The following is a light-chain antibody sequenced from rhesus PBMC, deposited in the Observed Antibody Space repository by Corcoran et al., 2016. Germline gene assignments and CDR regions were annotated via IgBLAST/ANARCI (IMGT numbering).Light chain of an antibody. CDR2: GVS. CDR1: SNGVGGYND. V-gene: IGLV2S9*01. CDR3: CSYRSGYTYI. J-gene: IGLJ1*01. Sequence: QSALTQPRSVSTSLGQSVTVSCTGTSNGVGGYNDVSWYQHHSGTAPRLLIYGVSKRPSGVSNRVSGSKSGNTASLTISGLQAEDEADYYGCSYRSGYTYIFGDGTRLTVL.